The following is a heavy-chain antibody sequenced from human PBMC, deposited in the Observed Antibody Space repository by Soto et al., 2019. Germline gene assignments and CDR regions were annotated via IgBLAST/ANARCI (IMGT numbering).Heavy chain of an antibody. V-gene: IGHV3-23*01. CDR2: ISGSGGST. CDR3: AKADLRRVIGH. Sequence: GGSLILCCAPSGVNFSGYAVSLVRQDPGKGLEWVSAISGSGGSTYYADSVKGRFTISRDNSKNTLYLQMNSLRAEDTAVYYYAKADLRRVIGHWGQGTLVTV. D-gene: IGHD3-22*01. CDR1: GVNFSGYA. J-gene: IGHJ4*02.